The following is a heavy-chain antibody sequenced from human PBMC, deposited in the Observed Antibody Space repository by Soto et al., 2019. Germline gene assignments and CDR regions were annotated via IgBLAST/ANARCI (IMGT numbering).Heavy chain of an antibody. Sequence: GESLKISCKGSVYSCSTYWIGRVRQMPGEGLEWMGIIYPGDSDTRYRPSLQGQVTISADKSISTDFLQWSSLKASDTAIYYCARSGRNGYYGMDVWGQGTTVTVSS. V-gene: IGHV5-51*01. D-gene: IGHD1-26*01. CDR3: ARSGRNGYYGMDV. CDR2: IYPGDSDT. J-gene: IGHJ6*02. CDR1: VYSCSTYW.